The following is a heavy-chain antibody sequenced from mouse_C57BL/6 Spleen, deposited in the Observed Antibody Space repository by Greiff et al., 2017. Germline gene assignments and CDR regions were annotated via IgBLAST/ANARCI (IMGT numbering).Heavy chain of an antibody. D-gene: IGHD2-4*01. V-gene: IGHV3-1*01. J-gene: IGHJ2*01. CDR1: GYSITSGYD. Sequence: EVQLVESGPGMVKPSQSLSLTCTVTGYSITSGYDWHWIRHFPGNKLEWMGYISYSGSTNYNPSLKSRISITHDTSKNHFFLKLNSVTTEDTATYYCARSYDYDYFDYWGQGTTLTVSS. CDR3: ARSYDYDYFDY. CDR2: ISYSGST.